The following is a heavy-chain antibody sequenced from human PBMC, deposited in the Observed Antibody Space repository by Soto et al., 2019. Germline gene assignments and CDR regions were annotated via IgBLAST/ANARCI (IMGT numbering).Heavy chain of an antibody. CDR3: VRYLLEGAIGDY. V-gene: IGHV3-21*02. CDR1: GFIFGNYH. J-gene: IGHJ4*02. CDR2: ISIRSVNI. D-gene: IGHD3-3*01. Sequence: VQLVESGGGLVSPGESLRLSCAASGFIFGNYHMNWVRQAPGKGLEWVSSISIRSVNIFYADSVKGRFTISRDDAKSSLYLQMNGLRAEDTAVYYCVRYLLEGAIGDYWGQGTSVAVSS.